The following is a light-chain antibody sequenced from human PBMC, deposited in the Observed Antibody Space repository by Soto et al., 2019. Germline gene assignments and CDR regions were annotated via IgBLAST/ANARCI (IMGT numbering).Light chain of an antibody. CDR2: KAS. CDR3: QQYNSYLLT. J-gene: IGKJ4*01. V-gene: IGKV1-5*03. Sequence: DIQLTQSPSTLSASVGDRVTITCRASQSISSWLAWYQQKPGKAPKLLIYKASSLESGVPSRFSGSGSGTEFTLTISSLQPDDFATYYCQQYNSYLLTFGGGTKVEIK. CDR1: QSISSW.